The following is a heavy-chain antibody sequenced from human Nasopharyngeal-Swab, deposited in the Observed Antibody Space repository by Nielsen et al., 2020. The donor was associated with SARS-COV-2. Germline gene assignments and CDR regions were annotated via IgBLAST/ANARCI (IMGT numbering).Heavy chain of an antibody. V-gene: IGHV3-9*01. CDR2: ISWNSGSI. D-gene: IGHD3-10*01. J-gene: IGHJ6*02. CDR3: AKDTFHYYGDYYGTDV. Sequence: GGSLRLSCAASGFTFDDYAMHWVRQAPGKGLEWVSGISWNSGSIGYADSVKGRFTISRDNAKNSLYLQMNSLRAEDTALYYCAKDTFHYYGDYYGTDVWGQGTTVTVSS. CDR1: GFTFDDYA.